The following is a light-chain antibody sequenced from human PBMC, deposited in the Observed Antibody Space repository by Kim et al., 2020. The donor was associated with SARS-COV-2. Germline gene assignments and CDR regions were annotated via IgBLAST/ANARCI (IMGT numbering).Light chain of an antibody. CDR3: QQTYSSLTVT. V-gene: IGKV1-39*01. CDR1: ERVDTY. J-gene: IGKJ5*01. CDR2: SAS. Sequence: SVGDRVTSTCRASERVDTYVKWFQQKPGKAPNLLIYSASYVQNGVPSRFSGGGSGTEFTLTISSLQPEDYATYFCQQTYSSLTVTFGQGTRLEIK.